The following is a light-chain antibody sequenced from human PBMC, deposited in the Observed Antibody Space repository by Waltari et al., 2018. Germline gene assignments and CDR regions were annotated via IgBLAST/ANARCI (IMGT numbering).Light chain of an antibody. CDR1: TGAVTSGQY. J-gene: IGLJ3*02. CDR2: DTS. V-gene: IGLV7-46*01. Sequence: QAVVTQEPSLTVSPGGTVTLTCGPTTGAVTSGQYPYRFQQKPCQAPRTLIYDTSNKHSWTPARFSGSLLGGKAALTLSGAQPEDEAEYYCLLWYSGARWVFGGGTKLSVL. CDR3: LLWYSGARWV.